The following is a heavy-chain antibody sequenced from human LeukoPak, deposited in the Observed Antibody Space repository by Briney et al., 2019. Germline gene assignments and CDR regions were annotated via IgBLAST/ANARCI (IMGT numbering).Heavy chain of an antibody. CDR3: ARVVVVVAADNWFDP. J-gene: IGHJ5*02. Sequence: SVKVSCKASGGTFSSYAISWVRQAPGQGLEWMGGIIPIFGTANYAQKFPGRVTITADESTSTAYMELSSLRSEDTAVYYCARVVVVVAADNWFDPWGQGTLVTVSS. D-gene: IGHD2-15*01. CDR2: IIPIFGTA. CDR1: GGTFSSYA. V-gene: IGHV1-69*13.